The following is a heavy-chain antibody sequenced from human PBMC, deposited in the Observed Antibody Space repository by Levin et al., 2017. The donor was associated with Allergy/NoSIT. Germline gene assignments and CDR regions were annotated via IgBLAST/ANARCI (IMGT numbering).Heavy chain of an antibody. CDR1: GYTFTGYY. CDR2: INPNSGGT. CDR3: ARGGSSWPKYYFDY. J-gene: IGHJ4*02. Sequence: GGSLRLSCKASGYTFTGYYMHWVRQAPGQGLEWMGWINPNSGGTNYAQKFQGRVTMTRDTSISTAYMELGRLTSDDTAVYYCARGGSSWPKYYFDYWGQGTLVTVSS. D-gene: IGHD6-13*01. V-gene: IGHV1-2*02.